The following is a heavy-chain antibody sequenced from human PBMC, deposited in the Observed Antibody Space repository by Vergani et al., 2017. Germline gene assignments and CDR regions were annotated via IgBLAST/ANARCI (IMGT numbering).Heavy chain of an antibody. Sequence: QVQLVESGGGVVQPGRSLRLSCAAPGFTFSIYGMHWVRQAPGKGLEWVAVIWYDGSNKYYADSVKGRFTISRDNSKNTLYLQMNSLRAEDTAVYYCARAYGRYDWFDYWGKRTRVTVSS. J-gene: IGHJ4*01. CDR2: IWYDGSNK. D-gene: IGHD1-20*01. CDR3: ARAYGRYDWFDY. CDR1: GFTFSIYG. V-gene: IGHV3-33*01.